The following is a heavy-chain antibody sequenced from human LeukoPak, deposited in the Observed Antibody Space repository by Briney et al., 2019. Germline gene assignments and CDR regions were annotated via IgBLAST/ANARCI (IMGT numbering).Heavy chain of an antibody. CDR1: GYSFTTYW. CDR3: MRRSGAASDT. CDR2: IYPGDSDV. D-gene: IGHD6-25*01. J-gene: IGHJ3*02. V-gene: IGHV5-51*01. Sequence: GESLKISCKGSGYSFTTYWLGWVRQMPEKGLEWMGIIYPGDSDVRYSPSFQGQVTISADKSINTAYLQWSSLRASDTAIYYCMRRSGAASDTWGQGTMVFVSS.